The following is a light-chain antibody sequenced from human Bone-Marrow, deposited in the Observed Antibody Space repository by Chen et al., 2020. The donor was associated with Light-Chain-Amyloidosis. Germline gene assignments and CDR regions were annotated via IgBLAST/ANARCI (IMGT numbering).Light chain of an antibody. J-gene: IGLJ3*02. CDR3: QVWDRSSDRPV. V-gene: IGLV3-21*02. Sequence: SYVLTQPSSVSVAPGQTATIACGGNNIGSTSVHWYQQTPGQAPLLVVYDDSDRPSGIPERLSSSNSGNTATRSISRVEAGDEADYYCQVWDRSSDRPVVGGGTKLTVL. CDR1: NIGSTS. CDR2: DDS.